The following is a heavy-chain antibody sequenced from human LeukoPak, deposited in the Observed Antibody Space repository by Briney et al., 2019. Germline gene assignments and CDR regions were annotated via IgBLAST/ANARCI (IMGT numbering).Heavy chain of an antibody. J-gene: IGHJ6*03. D-gene: IGHD3-10*01. V-gene: IGHV3-53*01. CDR2: TYSNGRT. CDR3: ARVLSGRGSLYDYYYYMDV. Sequence: GGSLRLSCAASGFTVSSNYMSWVRQAPGKGLEWVSVTYSNGRTYYADSVKGGFTISRASSKNTLYLQRNSLRAEDTAVYYCARVLSGRGSLYDYYYYMDVWGKGTTVTISS. CDR1: GFTVSSNY.